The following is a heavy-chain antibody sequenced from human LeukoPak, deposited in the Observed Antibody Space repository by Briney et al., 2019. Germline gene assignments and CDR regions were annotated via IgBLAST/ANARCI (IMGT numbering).Heavy chain of an antibody. CDR1: GGSISSYY. CDR3: ARDVRPLIHAFDI. V-gene: IGHV4-59*01. CDR2: IYYSGST. J-gene: IGHJ3*02. Sequence: PSETLSLTCTVSGGSISSYYWSWIRQPPGKGLEWIGYIYYSGSTNYDPSLKSRVTISVDTSKNQFSLKLSSVTAADTAVYYCARDVRPLIHAFDIWGQGTVVTVSS.